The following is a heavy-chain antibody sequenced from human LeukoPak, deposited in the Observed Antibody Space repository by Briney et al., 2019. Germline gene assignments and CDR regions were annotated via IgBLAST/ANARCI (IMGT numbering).Heavy chain of an antibody. CDR3: ARGGGFGDLTFNY. J-gene: IGHJ4*02. D-gene: IGHD2-15*01. CDR1: GYTFTDYY. V-gene: IGHV1-2*02. CDR2: INPNSGVT. Sequence: ASVKVSCKASGYTFTDYYFHWVRQAPGQGLEWMGWINPNSGVTYSAQKFQGRVTLTRDTSISTAYMELRSLGSDHTAVYYCARGGGFGDLTFNYWGQGTLVTVSS.